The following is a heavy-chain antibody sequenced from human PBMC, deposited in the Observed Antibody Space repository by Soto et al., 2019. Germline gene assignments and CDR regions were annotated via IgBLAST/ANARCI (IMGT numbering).Heavy chain of an antibody. J-gene: IGHJ2*01. CDR1: GFTFSSYA. D-gene: IGHD2-2*01. Sequence: QVQLVESGGGVVQPGRSLRLSCAASGFTFSSYAMHWVLQAPGKGLEWVAVISYDGSNKYYADSVKGRFTISRDNSKNTLYLQMNSLRAEDTAVYYCARASVPAAMGPYWYFDLWGRGTLVTVSS. V-gene: IGHV3-30-3*01. CDR3: ARASVPAAMGPYWYFDL. CDR2: ISYDGSNK.